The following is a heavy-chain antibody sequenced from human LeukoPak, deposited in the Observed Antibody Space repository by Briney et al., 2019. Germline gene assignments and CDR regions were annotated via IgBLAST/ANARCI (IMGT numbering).Heavy chain of an antibody. CDR2: INHSGST. CDR1: GGSFSGYY. V-gene: IGHV4-34*01. Sequence: SETLSLTCAVYGGSFSGYYWSWIRQPPGKGLEWIGEINHSGSTNYNPSLTSRVTISVDTSKKQFSLKLSSVTAADTAVYYCARLGPIVGAVDAFDIWGQGTMVTVSS. D-gene: IGHD1-26*01. J-gene: IGHJ3*02. CDR3: ARLGPIVGAVDAFDI.